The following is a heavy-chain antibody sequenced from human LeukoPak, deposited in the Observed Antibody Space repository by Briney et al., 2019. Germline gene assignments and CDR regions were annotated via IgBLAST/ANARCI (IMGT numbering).Heavy chain of an antibody. CDR1: GFAVSSNY. V-gene: IGHV3-66*01. J-gene: IGHJ4*02. CDR3: ARDQNYYVSGSYVY. Sequence: PGGSLRLSCAASGFAVSSNYMSWVRQAPGKGLEWVSLIYSNNTTYYADSVKGRFTISRDNAKNSLYLQMNSLRAEDTAVYYCARDQNYYVSGSYVYWGQGTLVTVSS. D-gene: IGHD3-10*01. CDR2: IYSNNTT.